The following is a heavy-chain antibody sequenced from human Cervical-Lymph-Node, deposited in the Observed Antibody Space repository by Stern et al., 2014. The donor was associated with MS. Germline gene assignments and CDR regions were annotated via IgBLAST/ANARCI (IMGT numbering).Heavy chain of an antibody. CDR3: ARSSGASGDAMDV. V-gene: IGHV3-74*02. CDR1: GFTFSTYW. Sequence: EVQLVESGGGLLQPGGSLRLSCAASGFTFSTYWMHWVRQGPGKGLAWVSRINSGGSSPSYTDSVRGRFTISRDNAKNTVYLQMNSLRAEDTAVYYCARSSGASGDAMDVWGQGTTVTVSS. CDR2: INSGGSSP. J-gene: IGHJ6*02. D-gene: IGHD2-15*01.